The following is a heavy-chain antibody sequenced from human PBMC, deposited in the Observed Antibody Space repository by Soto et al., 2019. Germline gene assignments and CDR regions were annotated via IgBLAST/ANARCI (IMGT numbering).Heavy chain of an antibody. Sequence: AXXKVSCQASGFTFTSSAMQWLRQARGQRLEWIGWIVVGSGNTNYAQKFQERVTITRDMSTSTAYMELRSLRSEDTAVYYCAAEITGTPEDIWGQGTMVTVSS. J-gene: IGHJ3*02. CDR2: IVVGSGNT. CDR3: AAEITGTPEDI. V-gene: IGHV1-58*02. CDR1: GFTFTSSA. D-gene: IGHD1-7*01.